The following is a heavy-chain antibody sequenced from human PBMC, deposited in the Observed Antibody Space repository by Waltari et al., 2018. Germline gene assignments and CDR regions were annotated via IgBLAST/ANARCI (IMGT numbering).Heavy chain of an antibody. V-gene: IGHV4-39*01. CDR3: ARPGVDRGDAFDI. CDR1: GGSISSSSYY. CDR2: IYYRGST. J-gene: IGHJ3*02. D-gene: IGHD3-10*01. Sequence: QLQLQESGPGLVKPSETLSLTCTVSGGSISSSSYYWGWIRQPPGKGLEWIGSIYYRGSTYYNPSLKSRVTISVDTSKNQFSLKLSAVTAADTAVYYCARPGVDRGDAFDIWGQGTMVTVSS.